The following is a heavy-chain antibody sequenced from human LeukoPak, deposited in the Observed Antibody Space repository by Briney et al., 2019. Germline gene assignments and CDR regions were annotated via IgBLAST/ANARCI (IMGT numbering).Heavy chain of an antibody. J-gene: IGHJ4*02. Sequence: GGSLRLSCASSGFTFDDYGMSWVRQAPGKGLEWFSGINWNGGSTGYADSVKGRFTISRDNAKNSLYLQMNSLRAEDTALYYCARGLFSGSPGFSYYFDYWGQGTLVTVSS. CDR2: INWNGGST. V-gene: IGHV3-20*04. CDR3: ARGLFSGSPGFSYYFDY. CDR1: GFTFDDYG. D-gene: IGHD1-26*01.